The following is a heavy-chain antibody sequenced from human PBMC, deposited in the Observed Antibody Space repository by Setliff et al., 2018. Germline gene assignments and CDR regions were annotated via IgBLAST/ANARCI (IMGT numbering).Heavy chain of an antibody. V-gene: IGHV4-31*03. J-gene: IGHJ4*02. CDR3: ARGRIAERPEAIDY. Sequence: PSETLSLTCTVSGGSISSGGYYWSWIRQHPGKGLEWIGEINHRGFTDYKPSLKSRLTMSVDTSRNQFSLNLGSVTAADTGVYYCARGRIAERPEAIDYWGQGTPVTVSS. CDR1: GGSISSGGYY. D-gene: IGHD6-6*01. CDR2: INHRGFT.